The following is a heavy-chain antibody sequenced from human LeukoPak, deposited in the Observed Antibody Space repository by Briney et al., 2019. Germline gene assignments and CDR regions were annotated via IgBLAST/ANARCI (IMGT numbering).Heavy chain of an antibody. Sequence: GGSLRLSCAASGFAVSNTYLNWGRQAPGKGLEWVSIIDHGGVTFYTDSVKGRFSISRDNSKNALYLQINNVKTEDTAVYFCARGGVRGGFDIWGQGTMVAVSS. D-gene: IGHD2-15*01. J-gene: IGHJ3*02. CDR2: IDHGGVT. V-gene: IGHV3-66*01. CDR3: ARGGVRGGFDI. CDR1: GFAVSNTY.